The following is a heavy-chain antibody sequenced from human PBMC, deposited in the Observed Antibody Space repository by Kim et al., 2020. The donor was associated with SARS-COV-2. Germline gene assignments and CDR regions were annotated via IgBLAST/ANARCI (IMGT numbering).Heavy chain of an antibody. CDR1: GFTFEHYY. Sequence: GGSLRLSCAASGFTFEHYYMSWVRQAPGKGLEWVANIMQDGSDKFYVDSVKGRFTISRENAKSSLYLQLNSLRVEDTAIYYCARVKTGTTPWFDSWGLGTLVTVSS. CDR3: ARVKTGTTPWFDS. V-gene: IGHV3-7*01. D-gene: IGHD1-1*01. CDR2: IMQDGSDK. J-gene: IGHJ5*01.